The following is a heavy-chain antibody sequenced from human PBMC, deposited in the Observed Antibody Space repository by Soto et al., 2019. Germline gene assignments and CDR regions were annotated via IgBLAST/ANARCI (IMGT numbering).Heavy chain of an antibody. CDR3: ARLNGYCVGTNCHGYYGMDV. D-gene: IGHD2-21*01. CDR1: GGSISSGGYS. Sequence: SETLSLTCAVSGGSISSGGYSWSWIRQPPGKGLEWIGYMYHSGSTYYHPSLLSRVTISVDTSMNEFSLRLSSVTAADTAVYYCARLNGYCVGTNCHGYYGMDVWGQGTTVTVSS. V-gene: IGHV4-30-2*03. CDR2: MYHSGST. J-gene: IGHJ6*02.